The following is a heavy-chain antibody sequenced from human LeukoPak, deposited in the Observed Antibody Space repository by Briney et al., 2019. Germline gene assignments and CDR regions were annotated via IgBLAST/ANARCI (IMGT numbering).Heavy chain of an antibody. Sequence: GGSLRLSCAASAFTFSDYYMSWIRQAPGKGLEWVSYISSSGSTIYYADSVKGRFTISRDNAKNSLYLQMNSLRAEDTAVYYCARDSHRWLQRGVTFDYWGQGTLVTVSS. V-gene: IGHV3-11*01. CDR3: ARDSHRWLQRGVTFDY. CDR1: AFTFSDYY. CDR2: ISSSGSTI. D-gene: IGHD5-24*01. J-gene: IGHJ4*02.